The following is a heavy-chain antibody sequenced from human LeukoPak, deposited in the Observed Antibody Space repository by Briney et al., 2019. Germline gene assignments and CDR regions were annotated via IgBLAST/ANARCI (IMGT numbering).Heavy chain of an antibody. J-gene: IGHJ4*02. V-gene: IGHV3-30*18. Sequence: GRSLRLSCAASGFTFSSYGMHWVRQAPGKGLEWVAVISYDGSNKYYADSVKGRFTISRDNSKNMLYLQMNSLRAEDTAVYYCAKALRVASRWYYFDYWGQGTLVTVSS. CDR3: AKALRVASRWYYFDY. CDR1: GFTFSSYG. D-gene: IGHD2-15*01. CDR2: ISYDGSNK.